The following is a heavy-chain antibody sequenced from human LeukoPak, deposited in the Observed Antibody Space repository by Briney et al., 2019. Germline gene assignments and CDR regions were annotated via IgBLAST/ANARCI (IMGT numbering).Heavy chain of an antibody. CDR2: IYYSGST. V-gene: IGHV4-59*08. J-gene: IGHJ4*02. Sequence: SETLSLTCTVSGGSISSYYWSWIRQPPGKGLEWIGYIYYSGSTNYNPSLKSRVTISVDTSKNQFSLKLSSVTAADTAVYYCGIRDTSDYYVFWGQGTLVTVSS. D-gene: IGHD3-22*01. CDR1: GGSISSYY. CDR3: GIRDTSDYYVF.